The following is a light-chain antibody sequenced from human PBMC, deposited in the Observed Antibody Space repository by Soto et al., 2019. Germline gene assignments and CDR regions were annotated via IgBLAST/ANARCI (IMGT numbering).Light chain of an antibody. Sequence: DLVMTQSPLSLPVTPGEPASISCRSSQSLLHSNGYNYLDWYLQKPGQSPQLLIYLGSNRASGVPDRFSGSGSGTDFTLKISRVEAEDVGVYYCMQALQPRFGGGTKVEIK. CDR2: LGS. J-gene: IGKJ4*01. CDR1: QSLLHSNGYNY. V-gene: IGKV2-28*01. CDR3: MQALQPR.